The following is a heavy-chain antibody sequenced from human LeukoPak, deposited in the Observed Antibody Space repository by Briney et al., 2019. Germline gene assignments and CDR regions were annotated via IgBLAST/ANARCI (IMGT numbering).Heavy chain of an antibody. CDR3: YYYDSSGNLDY. V-gene: IGHV1-2*02. CDR1: GYTFTGYY. CDR2: INPNRGGT. J-gene: IGHJ4*02. Sequence: ASVKVSCKASGYTFTGYYMHWVRQAPGQGLEWMGWINPNRGGTNYAQKFQGRVTMTRDTSISTAYMELSRLRSDDTAVYYCYYYDSSGNLDYRGQGTLVTVSS. D-gene: IGHD3-22*01.